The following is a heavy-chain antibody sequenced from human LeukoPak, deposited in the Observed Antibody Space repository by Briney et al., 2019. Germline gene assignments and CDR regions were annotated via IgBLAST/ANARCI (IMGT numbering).Heavy chain of an antibody. CDR2: IRSKANNYAT. V-gene: IGHV3-73*01. Sequence: GGSLRLSCAASGFTFSGSAMHWARQASGKGLNWVGHIRSKANNYATAYAASVKGRFTISRDDSKNTAYLQMNSLKTEDTAVYYCSVSPEGSGWFIDYWGQGTLVTVSS. D-gene: IGHD6-19*01. J-gene: IGHJ4*01. CDR3: SVSPEGSGWFIDY. CDR1: GFTFSGSA.